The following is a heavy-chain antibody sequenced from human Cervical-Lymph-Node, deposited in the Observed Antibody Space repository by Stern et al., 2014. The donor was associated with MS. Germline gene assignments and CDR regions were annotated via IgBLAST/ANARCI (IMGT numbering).Heavy chain of an antibody. J-gene: IGHJ6*02. CDR3: ARYGSEENYHWFYGLDV. D-gene: IGHD3-10*01. V-gene: IGHV3-43*01. CDR1: GFTFDDYT. CDR2: VNWDGSST. Sequence: EVQLVESGGVVVQPGGSLRLSCAASGFTFDDYTMHWVRQAPGKGLEWVSLVNWDGSSTSYAASVKGRFTISRDNNKNSLYLQMNSLRTEDTAVYYCARYGSEENYHWFYGLDVWGQGTTVTVSS.